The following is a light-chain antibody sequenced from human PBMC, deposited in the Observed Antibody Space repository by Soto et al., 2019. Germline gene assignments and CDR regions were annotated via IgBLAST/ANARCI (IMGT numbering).Light chain of an antibody. Sequence: IVFAPSSATPALSPGERATLSCRASQSVSSYLAWYQQKPGQAPRLLIYDAYNRATGIQARFSGSGSGTDFTLTISSLEPEDFAVYYCKQRSNWPLTFGGGTKVDIK. V-gene: IGKV3-11*01. J-gene: IGKJ4*01. CDR3: KQRSNWPLT. CDR1: QSVSSY. CDR2: DAY.